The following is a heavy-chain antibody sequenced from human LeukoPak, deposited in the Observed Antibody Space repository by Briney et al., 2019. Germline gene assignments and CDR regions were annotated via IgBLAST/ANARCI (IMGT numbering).Heavy chain of an antibody. CDR2: ISGSGGST. J-gene: IGHJ4*02. CDR1: GFTFSSYA. CDR3: AKRMVWRCGGDCYSDYFDY. V-gene: IGHV3-23*01. D-gene: IGHD2-21*02. Sequence: PGGSLRLSCAASGFTFSSYAMSWVRQAPGKGLEWVSAISGSGGSTYYADSVKGRFTISRDNSKNTLYLQMNSLRAEDTAVYYCAKRMVWRCGGDCYSDYFDYWGQGTLVTVSS.